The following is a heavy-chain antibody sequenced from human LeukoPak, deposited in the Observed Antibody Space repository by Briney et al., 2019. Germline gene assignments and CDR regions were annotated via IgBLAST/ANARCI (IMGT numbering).Heavy chain of an antibody. CDR2: INPNSGGT. J-gene: IGHJ5*02. V-gene: IGHV1-2*02. Sequence: ASVKVSCKASGYTFTGYYMHWVRQGPGQGLEWMGWINPNSGGTNYAQKFQGRVTMTRDTSISTAYMELSRLRSDDTAVYYCARGGELAANWFDPWGQGTLVTVSS. D-gene: IGHD1-26*01. CDR3: ARGGELAANWFDP. CDR1: GYTFTGYY.